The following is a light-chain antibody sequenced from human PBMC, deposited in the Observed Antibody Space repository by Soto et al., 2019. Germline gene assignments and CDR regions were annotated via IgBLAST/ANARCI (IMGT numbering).Light chain of an antibody. V-gene: IGKV3-20*01. Sequence: IEVTQSACTLSLSPRERATLSCIASQSVSSSYLAWYQQKPGQAPRLLIYGASSRATGIPDRFSGSGSGTDFTLTISRLEPEDFAVYYCQQYGISLWTFGQGTMVDI. CDR3: QQYGISLWT. CDR2: GAS. CDR1: QSVSSSY. J-gene: IGKJ1*01.